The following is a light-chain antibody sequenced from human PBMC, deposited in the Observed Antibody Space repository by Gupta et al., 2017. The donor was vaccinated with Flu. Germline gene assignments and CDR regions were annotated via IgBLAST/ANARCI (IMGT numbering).Light chain of an antibody. CDR1: QSVSSSY. CDR2: GAS. V-gene: IGKV3-20*01. J-gene: IGKJ1*01. Sequence: EILLTQSPATLSLSPGERPTLSCRASQSVSSSYLAWYQQKPGQAPRLLIYGASSRATGSPDRFSGSGSGTDFTLTISRMEPEDFAVYYCEQYGSSSVTFGQGTKVEIK. CDR3: EQYGSSSVT.